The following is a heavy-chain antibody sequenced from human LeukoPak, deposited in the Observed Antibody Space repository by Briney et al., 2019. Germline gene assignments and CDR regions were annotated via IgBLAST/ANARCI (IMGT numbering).Heavy chain of an antibody. Sequence: PSETLSLTCAVSGASITSHYWSWIRQPPGKGLQWIAYISYSGTTNSNPSLKSRVTISVDASKSQFSLKLSSVTAADTAVHYCGRLVAVAGPVDHWGQGTLVTVSS. CDR1: GASITSHY. CDR3: GRLVAVAGPVDH. CDR2: ISYSGTT. D-gene: IGHD6-19*01. J-gene: IGHJ4*02. V-gene: IGHV4-59*08.